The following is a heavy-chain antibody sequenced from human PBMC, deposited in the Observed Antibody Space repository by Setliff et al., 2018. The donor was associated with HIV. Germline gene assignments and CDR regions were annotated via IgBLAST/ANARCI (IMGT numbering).Heavy chain of an antibody. CDR3: ARVRYCSGGSCYGGEYWFDP. Sequence: ASVKVSCKASGYTFTSDYIHWVRQAPGQGLEWMGVIHPSGGSTSYAQSFQDRVTMTRDTSTSTVYMELSSLRSEDTAVYYCARVRYCSGGSCYGGEYWFDPWGQGTLVTVS. J-gene: IGHJ5*02. CDR2: IHPSGGST. V-gene: IGHV1-46*01. D-gene: IGHD2-15*01. CDR1: GYTFTSDY.